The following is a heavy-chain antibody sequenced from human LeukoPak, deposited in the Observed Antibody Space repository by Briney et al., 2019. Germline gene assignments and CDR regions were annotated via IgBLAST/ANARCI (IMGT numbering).Heavy chain of an antibody. D-gene: IGHD6-19*01. CDR3: ARAATSSGWYIGY. CDR1: GGSISSYY. CDR2: IYYSGST. Sequence: SETLSLTCTVSGGSISSYYWSWIRQPPGKGLEWIGYIYYSGSTNYNPSLKSRVTISVDTSKNQFSLKLSSVTAADTAVYYCARAATSSGWYIGYWGQGTLVTVPS. J-gene: IGHJ4*02. V-gene: IGHV4-59*01.